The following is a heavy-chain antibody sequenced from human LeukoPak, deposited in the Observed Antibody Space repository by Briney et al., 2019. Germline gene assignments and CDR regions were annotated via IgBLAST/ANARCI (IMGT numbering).Heavy chain of an antibody. D-gene: IGHD6-13*01. CDR2: LYSGGST. V-gene: IGHV3-66*01. Sequence: GGSLTLSGLASKFSVGSNYMTWLRQAPGKGLEWVSLLYSGGSTYYADSVKGRFTISRDNAKNTLYLQMNSLRAEDTAVYYCARDWDSSSWSDAFDIWGQGTMVTVSS. CDR1: KFSVGSNY. CDR3: ARDWDSSSWSDAFDI. J-gene: IGHJ3*02.